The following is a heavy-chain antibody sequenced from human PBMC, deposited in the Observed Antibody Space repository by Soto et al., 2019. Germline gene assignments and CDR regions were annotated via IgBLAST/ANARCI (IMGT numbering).Heavy chain of an antibody. Sequence: QVQLQESGPGLVKPSETLSLTCTVSGGSISSYYWSWIRQPPGKGLEWIGYIYYSGSTNYNPSLKSRVTIAVDTSKNQFSLKLSSVTAADTAVYYCARADNLSSGSDYWGQGTLVTFSS. J-gene: IGHJ4*02. CDR1: GGSISSYY. CDR2: IYYSGST. CDR3: ARADNLSSGSDY. V-gene: IGHV4-59*01. D-gene: IGHD3-22*01.